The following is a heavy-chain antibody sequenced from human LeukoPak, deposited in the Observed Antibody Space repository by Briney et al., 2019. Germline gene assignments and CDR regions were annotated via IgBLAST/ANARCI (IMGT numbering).Heavy chain of an antibody. CDR2: ISSSSSTI. D-gene: IGHD3-22*01. CDR1: GFTFSSYS. J-gene: IGHJ4*02. Sequence: GGSLRLSCAASGFTFSSYSMNWVRQAPGKGLEWVSYISSSSSTIYYADSVKGRFTISGDNAKNSLYLQMNSPRAEDTAVYYCAIWGNYYDSSGYPYYFDYWGQGTLVTVSS. CDR3: AIWGNYYDSSGYPYYFDY. V-gene: IGHV3-48*04.